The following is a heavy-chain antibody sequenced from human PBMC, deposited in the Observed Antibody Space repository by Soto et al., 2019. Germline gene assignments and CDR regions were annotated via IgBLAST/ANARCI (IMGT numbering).Heavy chain of an antibody. CDR1: GFTFSGYG. V-gene: IGHV3-30*03. D-gene: IGHD2-15*01. CDR3: TRSLGGSSYFVSDH. Sequence: QVQLVESGGGVVQPGRSLRLSCAASGFTFSGYGMQWVRQAPGKGLEWVAVIPHDGTDQYYADSVKGRFTISRDNSKNTLYLQMSGLRAEDTAMYYCTRSLGGSSYFVSDHWGQGTLVTVSS. CDR2: IPHDGTDQ. J-gene: IGHJ4*02.